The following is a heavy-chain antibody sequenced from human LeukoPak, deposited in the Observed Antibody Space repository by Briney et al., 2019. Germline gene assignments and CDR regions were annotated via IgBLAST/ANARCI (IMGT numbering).Heavy chain of an antibody. Sequence: GGSLRLSCAASGFTFSSYAMSWVRQAPGKGLEWVLAISGSGGSTYYADSVKGRFTISRDNSKSTLYLQMNSLRAEDTAVYYCANHYDSSGYSAFDIWGQGTMVTVSS. V-gene: IGHV3-23*01. D-gene: IGHD3-22*01. CDR3: ANHYDSSGYSAFDI. CDR1: GFTFSSYA. J-gene: IGHJ3*02. CDR2: ISGSGGST.